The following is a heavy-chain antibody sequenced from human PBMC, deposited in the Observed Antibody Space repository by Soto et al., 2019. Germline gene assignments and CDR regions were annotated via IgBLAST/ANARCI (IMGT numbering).Heavy chain of an antibody. J-gene: IGHJ6*02. CDR1: GYSFSPYL. V-gene: IGHV5-51*01. CDR3: ARSRRGAYSSGWYSPSGYYNYGIDV. D-gene: IGHD6-19*01. CDR2: IYPGDSDT. Sequence: GESLNLSCTASGYSFSPYLIGWVRQMPGKGLEWMGIIYPGDSDTKYSPSLQGQVTISADTSISTAYLQWTSLKASDTAMYYCARSRRGAYSSGWYSPSGYYNYGIDVWGQGTKVTVSS.